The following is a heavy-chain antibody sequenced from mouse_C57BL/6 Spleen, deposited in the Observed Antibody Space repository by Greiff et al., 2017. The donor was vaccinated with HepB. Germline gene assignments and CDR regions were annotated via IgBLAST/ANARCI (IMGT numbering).Heavy chain of an antibody. CDR2: TDPSDSYT. CDR1: GYTFTSYW. J-gene: IGHJ2*01. V-gene: IGHV1-69*01. D-gene: IGHD1-1*01. Sequence: QVQLQQPGAELVMPGASVKLSCKASGYTFTSYWMHWVKQRPGQGLEWIGETDPSDSYTNYNQKFKGKSTLTVDKSSSTAYMQLSSLTSEDSAVYYCARSRYDYFDYWGQGTTLTVSS. CDR3: ARSRYDYFDY.